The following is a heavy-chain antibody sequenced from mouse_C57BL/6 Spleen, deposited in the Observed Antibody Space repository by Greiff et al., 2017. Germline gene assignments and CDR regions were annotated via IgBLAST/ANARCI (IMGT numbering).Heavy chain of an antibody. J-gene: IGHJ4*01. CDR2: IFPGSGST. CDR1: GYTFTDYY. V-gene: IGHV1-75*01. CDR3: AEIIDGYYDAMDY. Sequence: VQLQQSGPELVKPGASVKISCKASGYTFTDYYINWVKQRPGQGLEWIGWIFPGSGSTYYNEKFKGKATLTVDKSSSTAYMLLSSLTSEDSAVYFCAEIIDGYYDAMDYWGQGTSVTVSS. D-gene: IGHD2-3*01.